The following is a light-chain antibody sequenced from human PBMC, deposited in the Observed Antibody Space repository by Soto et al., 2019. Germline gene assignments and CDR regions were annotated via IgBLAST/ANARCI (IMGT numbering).Light chain of an antibody. Sequence: EIVLTQFPAALSLSPGEKATLSCWASYTCGTNLAWYQQKPGQAPRLLIYDTSTRATGVPARFSGSGSGTEFTLTISNLQAEDSAVYHCHQYSNTFRTFGQGTKVEIK. CDR2: DTS. V-gene: IGKV3-15*01. J-gene: IGKJ1*01. CDR3: HQYSNTFRT. CDR1: YTCGTN.